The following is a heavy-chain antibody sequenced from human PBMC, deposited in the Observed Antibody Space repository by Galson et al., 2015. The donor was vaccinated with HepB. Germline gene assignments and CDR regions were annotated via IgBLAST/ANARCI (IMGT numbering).Heavy chain of an antibody. J-gene: IGHJ6*02. CDR2: INPNSGGT. CDR3: ARTLASWSPRTDYYYYYGMDV. D-gene: IGHD6-13*01. V-gene: IGHV1-2*02. Sequence: SVKVSCKASGYTFTGYYMHWVRQAPGQGLEWMGWINPNSGGTNYAQKFQGRVTMTRDTSISTAYMELSRLRSDDTAVYYCARTLASWSPRTDYYYYYGMDVWGQGTTVTVSS. CDR1: GYTFTGYY.